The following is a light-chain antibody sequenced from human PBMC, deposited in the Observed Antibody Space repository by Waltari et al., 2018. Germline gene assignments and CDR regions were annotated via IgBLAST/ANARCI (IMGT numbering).Light chain of an antibody. CDR2: EDS. J-gene: IGLJ3*02. Sequence: SYELTQPPSVSVSPGQTARITCSGDALPTNYAYWYQQKSGQAPVLVIYEDSKRPSGIPERFSGSSSGTTATLTISGAQVEDEADYYCYSTDSSGHDRVFGGGTKLTVL. CDR1: ALPTNY. CDR3: YSTDSSGHDRV. V-gene: IGLV3-10*01.